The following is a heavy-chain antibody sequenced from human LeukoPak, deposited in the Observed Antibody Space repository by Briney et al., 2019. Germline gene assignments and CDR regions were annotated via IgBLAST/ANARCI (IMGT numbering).Heavy chain of an antibody. D-gene: IGHD2-2*01. CDR1: GFTVSSNY. J-gene: IGHJ4*02. V-gene: IGHV3-53*01. Sequence: PGGSLRLSCAASGFTVSSNYMSWVRQAPGKGLEWVSVIYSGSSTYYADSVKGRFTISRDDSKNTLYLQMNSLRAEDTAVYYCAKDLFLSIVVVPAARNPSDYWGQGTLVTVSS. CDR2: IYSGSST. CDR3: AKDLFLSIVVVPAARNPSDY.